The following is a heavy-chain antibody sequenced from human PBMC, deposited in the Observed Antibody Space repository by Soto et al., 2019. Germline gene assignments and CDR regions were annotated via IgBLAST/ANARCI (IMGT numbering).Heavy chain of an antibody. D-gene: IGHD4-17*01. J-gene: IGHJ6*02. Sequence: ASVKVSCKASGGTFSSYAISWVRQAPGQGLEWMGGIIPIFGTANYAQKFQGRVTITADESTSTAYMELSSLRSEDTAVYYCARGSQDGDVLYYYYYGMDVWGQGTTVTVSS. V-gene: IGHV1-69*13. CDR1: GGTFSSYA. CDR2: IIPIFGTA. CDR3: ARGSQDGDVLYYYYYGMDV.